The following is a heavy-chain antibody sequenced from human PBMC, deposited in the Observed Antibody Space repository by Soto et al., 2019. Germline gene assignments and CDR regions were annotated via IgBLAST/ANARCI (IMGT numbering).Heavy chain of an antibody. CDR2: ISWDGGST. CDR3: AKDFLGYCSGGSCYSNYYYYYGMDV. Sequence: GGSLRLSCAASGFTFDDYAMHWVRQAPGKGLEWVSLISWDGGSTYYAESVKGRFTISRDNSKNSLYLQMNSLRAEDTALYYCAKDFLGYCSGGSCYSNYYYYYGMDVWGQGTTVTVSS. CDR1: GFTFDDYA. D-gene: IGHD2-15*01. V-gene: IGHV3-43D*03. J-gene: IGHJ6*02.